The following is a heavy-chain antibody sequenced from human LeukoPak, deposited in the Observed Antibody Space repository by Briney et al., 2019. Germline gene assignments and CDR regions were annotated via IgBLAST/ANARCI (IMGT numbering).Heavy chain of an antibody. CDR2: ISTTGGYT. J-gene: IGHJ4*02. CDR1: GFSLSTYD. CDR3: AKKPATIKFPFDI. D-gene: IGHD5-24*01. Sequence: GGSLRLSCVGSGFSLSTYDMGWVRQTPGKGLEWVSAISTTGGYTEDADSVKGRFTISRGNSQNTLFLQMHSLRAEDTAVYYCAKKPATIKFPFDIWGQGTLVTVSP. V-gene: IGHV3-23*01.